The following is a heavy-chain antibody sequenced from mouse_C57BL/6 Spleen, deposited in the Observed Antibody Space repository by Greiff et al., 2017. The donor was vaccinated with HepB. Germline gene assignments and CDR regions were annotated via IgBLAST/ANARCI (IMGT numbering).Heavy chain of an antibody. CDR2: IDPENGDT. Sequence: EVKLMESGAELVRPGASVKLSCTASGFNIKDDYMHWVKQRPEQGLEWIGWIDPENGDTEYASKFQGKATITADTSSNTAYLQLSSLTSEDTAVYYCTLLAWFAYWGQGTLVTVSA. CDR3: TLLAWFAY. CDR1: GFNIKDDY. D-gene: IGHD1-1*01. J-gene: IGHJ3*01. V-gene: IGHV14-4*01.